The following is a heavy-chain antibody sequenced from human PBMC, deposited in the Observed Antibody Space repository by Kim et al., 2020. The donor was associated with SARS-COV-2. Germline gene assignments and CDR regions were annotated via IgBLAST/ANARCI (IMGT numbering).Heavy chain of an antibody. V-gene: IGHV1-18*04. CDR1: GYTFTSYG. CDR3: ARDHYYDSSGYPIEH. D-gene: IGHD3-22*01. J-gene: IGHJ1*01. CDR2: ISAYNGNT. Sequence: ASVKVSCKASGYTFTSYGISWVRQAPGQGLEWMGWISAYNGNTNYAQKLQGRVTMTTDTSTSTAYMELRSLRSDDTAVYYCARDHYYDSSGYPIEHWGQGTLVTVSS.